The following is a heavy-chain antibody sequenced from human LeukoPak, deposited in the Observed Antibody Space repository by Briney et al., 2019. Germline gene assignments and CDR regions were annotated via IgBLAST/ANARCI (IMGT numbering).Heavy chain of an antibody. CDR2: IRGGGETT. J-gene: IGHJ6*02. CDR3: AKYGAAQTYYNYGMDV. Sequence: GGSLRLSCAASGLSFSSYAMSWVRHAPGNGREWVSGIRGGGETTYYSDSVKGRFTISRDSSKNTLYLQMNSLRVEDAAIYYCAKYGAAQTYYNYGMDVWGRGATVTVSS. V-gene: IGHV3-23*01. CDR1: GLSFSSYA. D-gene: IGHD4/OR15-4a*01.